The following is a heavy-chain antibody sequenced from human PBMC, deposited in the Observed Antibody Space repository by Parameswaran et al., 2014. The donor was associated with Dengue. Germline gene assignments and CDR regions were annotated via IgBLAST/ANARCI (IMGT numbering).Heavy chain of an antibody. CDR1: GYTFTSYD. D-gene: IGHD5-12*01. CDR2: MNPNSGNT. Sequence: PGASVKVSCKASGYTFTSYDINWVRQATGQGLEWMGWMNPNSGNTGYAQKFQGRVTITRNTSISTAYMELSSLRSEDTAVYYCARVSGYDGGFDYWGQGTPVTVSS. J-gene: IGHJ4*02. V-gene: IGHV1-8*03. CDR3: ARVSGYDGGFDY.